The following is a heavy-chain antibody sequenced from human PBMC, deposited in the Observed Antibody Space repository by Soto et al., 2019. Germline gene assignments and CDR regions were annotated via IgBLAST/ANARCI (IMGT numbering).Heavy chain of an antibody. CDR1: GYSFTSYW. V-gene: IGHV5-51*01. D-gene: IGHD2-2*01. CDR3: ARPVLSAGPAAIDYYYYYGMDV. CDR2: IYPGDSDT. Sequence: PGESLKISCKGSGYSFTSYWIGWVRQMPGKGLEWMGIIYPGDSDTRYSPSFQGQVTTSADKSISTAYLQWSSLKASDTAMYYCARPVLSAGPAAIDYYYYYGMDVWGQGTTVTVSS. J-gene: IGHJ6*02.